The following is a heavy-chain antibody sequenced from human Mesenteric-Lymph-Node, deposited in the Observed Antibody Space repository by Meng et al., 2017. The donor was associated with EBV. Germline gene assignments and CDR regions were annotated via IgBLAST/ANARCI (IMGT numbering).Heavy chain of an antibody. V-gene: IGHV4-34*01. Sequence: AGLLSPPEPLSLPCAGSVGSFSGFYWSWIRQSPGKGREWIGEINHRRDTNYHPSLKSRVTISLDASKNQFSLKLTSVTAADTAVYYCGGGYISGVPDFDYWGQGTLVTVSS. CDR1: VGSFSGFY. CDR2: INHRRDT. CDR3: GGGYISGVPDFDY. J-gene: IGHJ4*02. D-gene: IGHD3-10*01.